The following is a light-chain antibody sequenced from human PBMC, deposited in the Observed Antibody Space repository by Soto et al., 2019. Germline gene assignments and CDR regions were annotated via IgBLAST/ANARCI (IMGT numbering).Light chain of an antibody. V-gene: IGKV1-5*03. J-gene: IGKJ2*01. CDR2: KAS. CDR3: QQYNSYSPYT. CDR1: QSISSW. Sequence: DIQMPQSPSTLSASVGDRVTITCRASQSISSWLAWYQQKPGKAPQLLIYKASSLESGVPSRFSGSGSGTAFPLTIRSLQTDDFATYYCQQYNSYSPYTFGQGTKLEIK.